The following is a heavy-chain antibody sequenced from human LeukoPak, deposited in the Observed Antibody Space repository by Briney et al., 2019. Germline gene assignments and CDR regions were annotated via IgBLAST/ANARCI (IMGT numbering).Heavy chain of an antibody. Sequence: ASVTVSFKGCGYTFTNYDINGVGQATGKGGEGMGWMNPNSCNTGYAQKFQGRVTMTRNTSITTAYMELSSLRSEDTAVYYCARAVAGTGLSDYWGQGTLVTVSS. D-gene: IGHD6-19*01. CDR3: ARAVAGTGLSDY. V-gene: IGHV1-8*01. J-gene: IGHJ4*02. CDR1: GYTFTNYD. CDR2: MNPNSCNT.